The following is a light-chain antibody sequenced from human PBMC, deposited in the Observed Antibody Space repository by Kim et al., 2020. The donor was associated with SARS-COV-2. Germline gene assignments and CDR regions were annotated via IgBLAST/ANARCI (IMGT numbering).Light chain of an antibody. V-gene: IGLV3-21*04. J-gene: IGLJ3*02. CDR1: NIGGKS. CDR3: PVWDSSSDHRV. Sequence: SYELTQPPSVSVAPGKTARITCGGNNIGGKSVHWYQQKPGQAPVLVIYFDSDRPSGIPERFSGSNSGNTATLTISRVEAGDEADYYCPVWDSSSDHRVFG. CDR2: FDS.